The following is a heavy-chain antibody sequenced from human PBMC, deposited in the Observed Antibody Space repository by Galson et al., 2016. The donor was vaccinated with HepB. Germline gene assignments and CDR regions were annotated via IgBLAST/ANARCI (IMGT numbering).Heavy chain of an antibody. Sequence: SETLSLTCTVSGGSISDYYWTWIRQPPGKGLEWIGYIYSSGDTNYNPSLKSRVTISVDMSKNHFSLGLRSVTAADSAIYYCARLTGTTIYYGMDVWGKGTTVTVSS. D-gene: IGHD1-20*01. V-gene: IGHV4-59*01. CDR3: ARLTGTTIYYGMDV. CDR2: IYSSGDT. J-gene: IGHJ6*04. CDR1: GGSISDYY.